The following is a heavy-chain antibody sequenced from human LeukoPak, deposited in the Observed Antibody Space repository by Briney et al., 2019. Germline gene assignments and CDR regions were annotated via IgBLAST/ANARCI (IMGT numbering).Heavy chain of an antibody. CDR3: ARDRGSSWSKYNWFDP. Sequence: ASVKVSCKASGYTFTGYYMHWVRQAPGQGLEWMGWINPNSGGTNYAQKFQGRVTMTRDTSISTAYMELSRLRSDDTAVYYCARDRGSSWSKYNWFDPWGQGTLVTVSS. J-gene: IGHJ5*02. CDR1: GYTFTGYY. V-gene: IGHV1-2*02. CDR2: INPNSGGT. D-gene: IGHD6-13*01.